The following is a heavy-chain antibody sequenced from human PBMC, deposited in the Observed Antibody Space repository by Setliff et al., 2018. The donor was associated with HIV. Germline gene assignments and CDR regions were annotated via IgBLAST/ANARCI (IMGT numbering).Heavy chain of an antibody. J-gene: IGHJ3*01. CDR3: ATIAAAGLDAFDV. Sequence: SETLSLTCTVSGGSISSSSYYWGWIRQPPGKGLEWIGSIYYSGSTYYSPSLRSRVTISVDKSKNQFSLELSSVTAADTAVYYCATIAAAGLDAFDVWGQGTMVTVSS. D-gene: IGHD6-13*01. V-gene: IGHV4-39*07. CDR2: IYYSGST. CDR1: GGSISSSSYY.